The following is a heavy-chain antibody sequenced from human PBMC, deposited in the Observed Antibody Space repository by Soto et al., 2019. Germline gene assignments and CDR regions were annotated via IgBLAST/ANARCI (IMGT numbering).Heavy chain of an antibody. D-gene: IGHD6-13*01. CDR2: INHSGST. Sequence: SETLSLTCAVYGGSFSGYYWSWIRQPPGKGLEWIGEINHSGSTNYNPSLKSRVTISVDTSKNQFSLKLSSVTAADTAVYYRASSWDHSVDYWGQGTLVTVSS. J-gene: IGHJ4*02. CDR1: GGSFSGYY. CDR3: ASSWDHSVDY. V-gene: IGHV4-34*01.